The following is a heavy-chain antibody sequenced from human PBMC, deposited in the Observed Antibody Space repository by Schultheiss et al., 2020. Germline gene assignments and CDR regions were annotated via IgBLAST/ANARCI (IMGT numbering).Heavy chain of an antibody. CDR2: IYTSGST. J-gene: IGHJ5*02. CDR1: GGSISSGSYY. D-gene: IGHD3-10*01. CDR3: AREAGQGYYGSGLNWFDP. Sequence: SQTLSLTCTVSGGSISSGSYYWSWIRQPAGKGLEWIGRIYTSGSTNYNPSLKSRVTISVDTSKNQFSLKLSSVTAADTAVYYCAREAGQGYYGSGLNWFDPWGQGTLVTVSS. V-gene: IGHV4-61*02.